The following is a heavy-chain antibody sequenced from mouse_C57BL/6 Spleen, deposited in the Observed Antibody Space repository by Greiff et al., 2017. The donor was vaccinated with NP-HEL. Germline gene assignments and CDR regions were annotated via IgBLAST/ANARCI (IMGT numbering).Heavy chain of an antibody. CDR1: GYTFTSYG. V-gene: IGHV1-81*01. Sequence: VKLMESGAELARPGASVKLSCKASGYTFTSYGISWVKQRTGQGLEWIGEIYPRSGNTYYNEKFKGKATLTADKSSSTAYMELRSLTSEDSAVYFCARIYDGYSAWFAYWGQGTLVTVSA. CDR2: IYPRSGNT. D-gene: IGHD2-3*01. CDR3: ARIYDGYSAWFAY. J-gene: IGHJ3*01.